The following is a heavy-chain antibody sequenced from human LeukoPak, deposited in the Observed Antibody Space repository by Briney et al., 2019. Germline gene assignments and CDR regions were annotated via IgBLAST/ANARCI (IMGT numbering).Heavy chain of an antibody. CDR2: ISGSGGST. D-gene: IGHD3-22*01. CDR3: AKDLGPYYYDSSGYYYAY. V-gene: IGHV3-23*01. J-gene: IGHJ4*02. Sequence: GGSLRLSCAASGFTFSSYAMSWVRQAPGKGLEWVSAISGSGGSTYYADSVKGRFTISRDNSRNTLSLQMNSPRAEDTAVYYCAKDLGPYYYDSSGYYYAYWGQGTLVTVSS. CDR1: GFTFSSYA.